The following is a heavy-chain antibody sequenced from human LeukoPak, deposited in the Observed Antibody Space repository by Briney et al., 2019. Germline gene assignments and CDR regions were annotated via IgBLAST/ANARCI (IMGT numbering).Heavy chain of an antibody. D-gene: IGHD5-18*01. V-gene: IGHV4-59*12. J-gene: IGHJ4*02. Sequence: SETLSLTCTVSGGSISSYYWSWIRQPPGKGLEWIGYIYYSGSTNYNPSLKSRVTISVDTSKNQFSLKLSSVTAVDTAVYYCARDPGYSYGYLFDYWGQGTLVTVSS. CDR3: ARDPGYSYGYLFDY. CDR2: IYYSGST. CDR1: GGSISSYY.